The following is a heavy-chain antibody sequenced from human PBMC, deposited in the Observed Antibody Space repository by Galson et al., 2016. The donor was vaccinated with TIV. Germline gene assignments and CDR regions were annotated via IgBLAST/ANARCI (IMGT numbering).Heavy chain of an antibody. D-gene: IGHD2-2*01. CDR3: TRDLVRDIIVIPAVQFDY. CDR1: GFTFGNYA. J-gene: IGHJ4*02. V-gene: IGHV3-49*04. Sequence: SLRLSRAASGFTFGNYAMSWVRQAPGKGLEWVGFITTKAYGGTTEYAASVKGRFTISRDDSKSIAYLQMNSLRTEDTAVYYCTRDLVRDIIVIPAVQFDYWGQGTLVTVSS. CDR2: ITTKAYGGTT.